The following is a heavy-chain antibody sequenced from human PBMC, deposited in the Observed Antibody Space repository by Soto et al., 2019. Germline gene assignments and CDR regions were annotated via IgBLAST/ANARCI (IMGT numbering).Heavy chain of an antibody. V-gene: IGHV3-7*01. CDR1: GFTFSRYW. D-gene: IGHD5-18*01. J-gene: IGHJ3*02. CDR3: ARGDTPMITGMDSFVI. CDR2: IKQDGTEK. Sequence: PGGSLRLSCAASGFTFSRYWMNWVRQAPGKGLEWVANIKQDGTEKNYVDTVKGRFTISRDNARKSLYLQMDSLRAEDTAVYFCARGDTPMITGMDSFVIWGPGKMVTVSS.